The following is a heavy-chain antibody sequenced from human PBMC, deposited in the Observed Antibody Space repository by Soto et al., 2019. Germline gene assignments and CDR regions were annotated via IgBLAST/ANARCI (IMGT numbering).Heavy chain of an antibody. D-gene: IGHD6-13*01. CDR1: GFTFTSSA. V-gene: IGHV1-58*01. Sequence: SVKVSCKASGFTFTSSAVQWVRQARGQRLEWIGWIVVGSGNTNYAQKFQERVTITRDMSTSTAYMELSSLRSEDTAVYYCAAGYSSSWYQNLDPWRQRTLVTVSS. CDR2: IVVGSGNT. J-gene: IGHJ5*02. CDR3: AAGYSSSWYQNLDP.